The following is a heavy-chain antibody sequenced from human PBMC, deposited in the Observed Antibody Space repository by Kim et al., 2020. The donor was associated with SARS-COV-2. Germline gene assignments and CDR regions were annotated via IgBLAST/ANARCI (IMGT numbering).Heavy chain of an antibody. J-gene: IGHJ6*02. CDR3: AKGMSGQNRYFYYYGVDV. D-gene: IGHD1-1*01. CDR1: GFTFSSYW. Sequence: GGSLRLSCAASGFTFSSYWMHWVRQAPGKGLVWVSRIKSDGSSTSYADFVKGRFTISRDNAKNTLYLQINSLRAEDTAVYYCAKGMSGQNRYFYYYGVDVWGQGTTVTVSS. V-gene: IGHV3-74*01. CDR2: IKSDGSST.